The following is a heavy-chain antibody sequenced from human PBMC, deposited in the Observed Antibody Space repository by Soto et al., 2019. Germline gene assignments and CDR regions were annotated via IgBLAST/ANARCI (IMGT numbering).Heavy chain of an antibody. CDR3: VRATRDCSTTSCNTPQGPFYYGMDV. V-gene: IGHV1-69*01. J-gene: IGHJ6*02. D-gene: IGHD2-2*02. CDR2: IIPIFGTA. Sequence: QVQVVQSGAEVKQPGSSVKVSCKASGGSFSNYGISWVRQAPGEGLEWMGGIIPIFGTARYAQKFRDRLTINAAESTSTGYMDLSRLRSADTARYFCVRATRDCSTTSCNTPQGPFYYGMDVRGQGTTLTVSS. CDR1: GGSFSNYG.